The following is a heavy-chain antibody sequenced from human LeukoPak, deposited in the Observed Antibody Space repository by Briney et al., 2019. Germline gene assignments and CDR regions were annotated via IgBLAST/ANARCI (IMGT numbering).Heavy chain of an antibody. J-gene: IGHJ5*02. D-gene: IGHD3-10*02. Sequence: PGGSLRLSCAASGFTVSSNYMSWVRQAPGKGLEWVSVIYSGGSTYYADSVKGRFTISSDNSKNTLYLQMNSLRAEDTAVYYCARDVRGPGRFDPWGQGTLVTVSS. CDR1: GFTVSSNY. CDR2: IYSGGST. V-gene: IGHV3-53*01. CDR3: ARDVRGPGRFDP.